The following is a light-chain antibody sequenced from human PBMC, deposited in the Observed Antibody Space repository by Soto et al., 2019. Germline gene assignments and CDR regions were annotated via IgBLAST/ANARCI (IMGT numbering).Light chain of an antibody. V-gene: IGKV1-5*01. CDR1: KFVSNC. J-gene: IGKJ4*01. Sequence: DLQMTQFPSTLSASVLDRVTITCRASKFVSNCLAWYQQKPGRAPRLLIYDASNLETGVPSRFTGSGSGTEFSLTITGLQPDDSGTYYCQQYYSFRLTFGGGTRVEIK. CDR2: DAS. CDR3: QQYYSFRLT.